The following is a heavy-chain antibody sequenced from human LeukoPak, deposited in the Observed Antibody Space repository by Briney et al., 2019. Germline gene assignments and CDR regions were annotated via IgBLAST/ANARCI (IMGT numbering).Heavy chain of an antibody. CDR1: GFTFNSHS. CDR3: ASRSEFDY. D-gene: IGHD3-16*02. J-gene: IGHJ4*02. CDR2: ISSSSDYR. Sequence: GGSLRLSCAASGFTFNSHSMNWVRQTPGKGLEWVSSISSSSDYRDYADSVKGRFTISRDNAKSSLYLQMNSLRVEDTAVYYCASRSEFDYWGQGTLVTVSS. V-gene: IGHV3-21*01.